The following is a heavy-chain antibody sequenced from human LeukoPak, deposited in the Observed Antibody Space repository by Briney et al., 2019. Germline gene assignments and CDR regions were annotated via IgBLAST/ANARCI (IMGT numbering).Heavy chain of an antibody. D-gene: IGHD3-10*01. J-gene: IGHJ6*02. CDR2: IIPILGIA. V-gene: IGHV1-69*04. Sequence: GASVKVSCKASGGTFSSYAISWVRQAPGQGLEWMGRIIPILGIANYAQKFQGRVTITADKSTSTAYMELSSLRSEDTAVYYCARVELWFGELSPNGMDVWGQGTTVTVCS. CDR1: GGTFSSYA. CDR3: ARVELWFGELSPNGMDV.